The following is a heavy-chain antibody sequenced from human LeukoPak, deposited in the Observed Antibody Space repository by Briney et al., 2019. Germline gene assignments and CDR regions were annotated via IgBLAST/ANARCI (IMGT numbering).Heavy chain of an antibody. CDR3: ARARYQYDNWFXP. V-gene: IGHV4-39*07. CDR2: IYYRGNT. CDR1: X. Sequence: XXDWIRQPRGKGLEWIGSIYYRGNTYYNPSLKSRVTISMDTYKNQFSMTLKSVTAADTAVYYCARARYQYDNWFXPWGXXT. D-gene: IGHD2-15*01. J-gene: IGHJ5*02.